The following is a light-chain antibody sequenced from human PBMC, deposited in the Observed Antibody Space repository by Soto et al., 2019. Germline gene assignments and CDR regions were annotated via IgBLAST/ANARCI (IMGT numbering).Light chain of an antibody. CDR2: GAS. J-gene: IGKJ1*01. CDR1: QSISDT. Sequence: EIVLTQSPGTLSLSPGGRATLSCRASQSISDTLAWYQQKPGQAPRLXIYGASTRAPGFPARFSASVSGTDLTITISSLQSEDGEVYDGQQYNNWPWTFGQGTKVDIK. CDR3: QQYNNWPWT. V-gene: IGKV3-15*01.